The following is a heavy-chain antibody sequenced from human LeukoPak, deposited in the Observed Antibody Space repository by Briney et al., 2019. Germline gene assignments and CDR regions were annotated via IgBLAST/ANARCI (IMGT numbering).Heavy chain of an antibody. D-gene: IGHD2-15*01. CDR1: GFTVSSNY. CDR2: IYSGGST. Sequence: GGSLRLSCAASGFTVSSNYMSWVRQAPGKGLEWVSVIYSGGSTYYADSVKGRFTISGDNSKNTLYLQMNSLRAEDTAVYYCARAHCSGGSCYPLFDYWGQGTLVTVSS. CDR3: ARAHCSGGSCYPLFDY. V-gene: IGHV3-53*01. J-gene: IGHJ4*02.